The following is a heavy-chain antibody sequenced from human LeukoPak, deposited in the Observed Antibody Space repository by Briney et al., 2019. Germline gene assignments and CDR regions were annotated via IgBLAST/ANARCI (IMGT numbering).Heavy chain of an antibody. V-gene: IGHV1-69*13. CDR1: GGTFSSYA. CDR2: IIPIFGTA. Sequence: SVKVSCKASGGTFSSYAISWVRQAPGQGLEWMGGIIPIFGTANYAQKFQGRVTITADESTSTAYMELSSLRSEDTAVYYCARVDFSYHYDSSGYYSWFDPWGQGTLVTVSS. D-gene: IGHD3-22*01. J-gene: IGHJ5*02. CDR3: ARVDFSYHYDSSGYYSWFDP.